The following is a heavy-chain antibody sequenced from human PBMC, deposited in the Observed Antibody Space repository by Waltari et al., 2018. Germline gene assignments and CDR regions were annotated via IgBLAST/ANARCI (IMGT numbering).Heavy chain of an antibody. CDR3: ARGRPRDGYNLLDY. CDR2: VSYSGNT. J-gene: IGHJ4*02. V-gene: IGHV4-61*03. D-gene: IGHD5-12*01. CDR1: GDSFTNINYF. Sequence: QVQLQESGPGLVKPSETLSLTCTVSGDSFTNINYFWSWIRQLPGKGLEWIGYVSYSGNTKNNPSLKSRVTMSIDASKNRFSLNLTSVTAADTAMYFCARGRPRDGYNLLDYWGQGTLVTVSS.